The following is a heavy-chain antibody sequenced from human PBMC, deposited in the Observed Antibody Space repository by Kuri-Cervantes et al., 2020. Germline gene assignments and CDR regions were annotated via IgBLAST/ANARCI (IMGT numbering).Heavy chain of an antibody. CDR2: IHYSGST. J-gene: IGHJ4*02. CDR1: GGSFSDHY. Sequence: SETLSLTCGVYGGSFSDHYCAWIRQTPGKGLEWIGEIHYSGSTNYNPSLKGRVTMSLDTSKTQFSLKLTSVTAADTAVYYCARVAGRSVKLGSGWRGSLPDYWGQGTLVTVSS. CDR3: ARVAGRSVKLGSGWRGSLPDY. D-gene: IGHD6-19*01. V-gene: IGHV4-34*01.